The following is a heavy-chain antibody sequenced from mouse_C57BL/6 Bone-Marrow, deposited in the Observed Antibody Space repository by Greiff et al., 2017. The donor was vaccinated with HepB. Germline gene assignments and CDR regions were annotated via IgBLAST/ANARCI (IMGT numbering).Heavy chain of an antibody. Sequence: EVKVVESGGDLVKPGGSLKLSCVASGFTFSTSGMSWVRQTPDKRLEWVATINTGGTYTYYPDSVKGRFTISKDTAKNTLFLQMSSLKSEDSAIYYCARDRFDYYFDYWGQGTTLTVTS. V-gene: IGHV5-6*01. CDR3: ARDRFDYYFDY. J-gene: IGHJ2*01. CDR1: GFTFSTSG. CDR2: INTGGTYT. D-gene: IGHD2-14*01.